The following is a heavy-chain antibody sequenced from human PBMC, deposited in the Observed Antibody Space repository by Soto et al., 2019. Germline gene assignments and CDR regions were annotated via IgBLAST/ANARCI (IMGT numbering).Heavy chain of an antibody. J-gene: IGHJ4*02. CDR1: GFSFSIYN. D-gene: IGHD6-19*01. CDR2: ISSSSNYI. Sequence: EVQLVESGGGLVRPGGSLRLSCAASGFSFSIYNMSWVRQAPGKGLEWVSFISSSSNYIYYADSVKGRVTISRDNAKNSLFLQMNNLRAEDTAVYFCARDERSVAVALFVVYWGQGTQVTVSS. CDR3: ARDERSVAVALFVVY. V-gene: IGHV3-21*01.